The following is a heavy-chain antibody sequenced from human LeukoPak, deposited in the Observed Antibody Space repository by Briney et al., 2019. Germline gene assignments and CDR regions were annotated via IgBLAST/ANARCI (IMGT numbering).Heavy chain of an antibody. CDR3: ARVGRRDGYNGDY. V-gene: IGHV1-24*01. D-gene: IGHD5-24*01. CDR1: GYTLTELS. Sequence: ASVKVSCKVSGYTLTELSMHWVRQAPGKGLEWMGGFDPEDGETIYAQKFQGRVTMTEDTSTDTAYMELRSLRSDDTAVYYCARVGRRDGYNGDYWGQGTLVTVSS. CDR2: FDPEDGET. J-gene: IGHJ4*02.